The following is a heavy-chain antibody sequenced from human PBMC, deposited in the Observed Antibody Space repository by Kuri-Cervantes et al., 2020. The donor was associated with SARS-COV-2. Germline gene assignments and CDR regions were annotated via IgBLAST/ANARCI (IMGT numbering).Heavy chain of an antibody. CDR2: ISTSGGDT. V-gene: IGHV3-23*01. J-gene: IGHJ4*02. CDR3: AREEGGELGEAFDY. CDR1: RFTFNKYD. D-gene: IGHD7-27*01. Sequence: GESLKISCAASRFTFNKYDLIWVRQAPGKGLEWVSGISTSGGDTNYADSLKGRFTISRDNSKNTLYLQMNSLKPEDTAVYYCAREEGGELGEAFDYWGQGALVTVSS.